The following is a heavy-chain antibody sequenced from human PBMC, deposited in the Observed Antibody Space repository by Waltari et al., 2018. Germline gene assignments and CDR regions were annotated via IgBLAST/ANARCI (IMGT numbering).Heavy chain of an antibody. V-gene: IGHV3-30*04. CDR3: ARDYCDRTNCHGMDV. D-gene: IGHD2-2*01. Sequence: QVQLVESGGGVVQPGRSLRLYCAASEFTFSSYRLPWVRQAPGKGLEWVAVISYNARNIYYVDSVKGRFTISRDNSKKTLFLQMNSLRDEDTAIYYCARDYCDRTNCHGMDVWGQGTAVTVSS. CDR1: EFTFSSYR. CDR2: ISYNARNI. J-gene: IGHJ6*02.